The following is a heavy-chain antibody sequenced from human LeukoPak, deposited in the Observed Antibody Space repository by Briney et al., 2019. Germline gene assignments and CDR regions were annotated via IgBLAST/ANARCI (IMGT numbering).Heavy chain of an antibody. Sequence: PGGSLRLSCAASGFTFSSYSMNWVRQAPGKGLEWISYINTNSGTISYADSEKGRFTIFSDNAKNSLYLQMNSLRDEDTAVYYCARDLNYAFDYWGQGTLVTVSS. D-gene: IGHD3-16*01. CDR1: GFTFSSYS. CDR3: ARDLNYAFDY. CDR2: INTNSGTI. J-gene: IGHJ4*02. V-gene: IGHV3-48*02.